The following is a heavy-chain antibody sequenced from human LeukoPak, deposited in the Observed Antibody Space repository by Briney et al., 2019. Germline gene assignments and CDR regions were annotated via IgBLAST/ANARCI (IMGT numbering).Heavy chain of an antibody. J-gene: IGHJ6*02. CDR2: IHTTGST. CDR3: ARHQCSGTRCYNFYFYGMDV. Sequence: PSETLSLTCTVSGDFTSFYYWTWIRQPPGKGLEWIGNIHTTGSTDYNPSLKSRVTMSVDTSKNQFSLKRSSMTAADTAVYYCARHQCSGTRCYNFYFYGMDVWGQGTTVTVSS. D-gene: IGHD2-2*02. CDR1: GDFTSFYY. V-gene: IGHV4-4*08.